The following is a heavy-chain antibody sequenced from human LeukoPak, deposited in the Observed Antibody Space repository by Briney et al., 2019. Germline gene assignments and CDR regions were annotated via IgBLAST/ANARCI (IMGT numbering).Heavy chain of an antibody. CDR2: ISYDGSNK. CDR3: ASASTVTTGFDY. D-gene: IGHD4-11*01. J-gene: IGHJ4*02. Sequence: PGGSLRLSCAASGFTFSSYAMHWVSQAPGKGLEWVAVISYDGSNKYYADSVKGRFTISRDNSKNTLYLQMNSLRAEDTAVYYCASASTVTTGFDYWGQGTLVTVSS. V-gene: IGHV3-30*04. CDR1: GFTFSSYA.